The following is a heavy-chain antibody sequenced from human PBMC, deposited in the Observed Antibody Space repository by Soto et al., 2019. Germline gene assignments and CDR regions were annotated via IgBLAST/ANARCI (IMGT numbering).Heavy chain of an antibody. J-gene: IGHJ3*02. V-gene: IGHV5-51*01. D-gene: IGHD3-10*01. Sequence: LGESLKISCKGSGYSFTSYWIGWVRQMPGKGLEWMGIIYPGDSDTRYSPSFQGQVTISADKSISTAYLQWSSLKASDAAMYYCARLFPTLPFYGSGSYYNVDAFDIWGQGTMVTVS. CDR2: IYPGDSDT. CDR3: ARLFPTLPFYGSGSYYNVDAFDI. CDR1: GYSFTSYW.